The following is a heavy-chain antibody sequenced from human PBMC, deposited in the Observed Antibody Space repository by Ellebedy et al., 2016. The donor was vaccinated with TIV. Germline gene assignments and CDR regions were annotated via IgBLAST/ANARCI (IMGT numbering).Heavy chain of an antibody. J-gene: IGHJ4*02. Sequence: ASVKVSCKASGYTFTSAGISWVRQAPGQGLEWMGWISVHNGNTNYAQDFQGRVTLTTDTSTSTAYMEPRSLRSDDTAVYYCARVSPRERSEDGLTGEKDSWGQGTLVAVSS. D-gene: IGHD3-9*01. CDR1: GYTFTSAG. CDR3: ARVSPRERSEDGLTGEKDS. V-gene: IGHV1-18*01. CDR2: ISVHNGNT.